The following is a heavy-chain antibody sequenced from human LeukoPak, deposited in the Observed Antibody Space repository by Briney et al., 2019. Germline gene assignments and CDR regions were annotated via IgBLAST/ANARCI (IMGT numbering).Heavy chain of an antibody. Sequence: SETLSLTCTVSGGSISSYYWSWIRQPAGKGLEWIGRIYTSGSTNYNPSLKSRVTMSVDTSKDQFSLKLSSVTAADTAVYYCARGRGVVPAAIRPNWFDPWGQGTLVTVSS. J-gene: IGHJ5*02. V-gene: IGHV4-4*07. CDR2: IYTSGST. D-gene: IGHD2-2*02. CDR1: GGSISSYY. CDR3: ARGRGVVPAAIRPNWFDP.